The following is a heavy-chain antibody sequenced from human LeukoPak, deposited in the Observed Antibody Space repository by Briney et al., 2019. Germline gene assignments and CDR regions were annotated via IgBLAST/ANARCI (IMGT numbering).Heavy chain of an antibody. CDR1: GFTASSNY. V-gene: IGHV3-66*02. Sequence: PGGSLRLSCAASGFTASSNYMSWVRQAPGKGLEWVSVIYSGGSTYYADSVKGRFTISRDNSKNTLYLQMNSLRAEDTAVYYCARGPRYCSGGSCQNWFDPWGQGTLVTVSS. D-gene: IGHD2-15*01. J-gene: IGHJ5*02. CDR3: ARGPRYCSGGSCQNWFDP. CDR2: IYSGGST.